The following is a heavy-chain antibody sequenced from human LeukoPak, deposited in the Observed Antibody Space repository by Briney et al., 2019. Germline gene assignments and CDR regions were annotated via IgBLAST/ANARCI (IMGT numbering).Heavy chain of an antibody. CDR3: AKVLVGNRNRIRAFDY. CDR2: IYSGGST. CDR1: GFTVSSNY. J-gene: IGHJ4*02. D-gene: IGHD1-14*01. Sequence: GGSLRLSCAASGFTVSSNYMSWVRQAPGKGLEWVSVIYSGGSTYYADSVKGRFTISRDNSKNTLYLQMNSLRAEDTAVYYCAKVLVGNRNRIRAFDYWGQGTLVTVSS. V-gene: IGHV3-53*01.